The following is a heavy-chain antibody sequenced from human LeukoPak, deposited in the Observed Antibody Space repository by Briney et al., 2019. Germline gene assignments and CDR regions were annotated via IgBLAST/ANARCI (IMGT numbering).Heavy chain of an antibody. CDR2: INWNAGST. CDR3: VRVSTGYYFDS. V-gene: IGHV3-20*03. Sequence: PGVTLRLSSVASAFTFYDYALSRVPQGPGQGLKGFSSINWNAGSTRYADSVRGRFTISRDNARNSLYLQMNTLRADDTAFYYCVRVSTGYYFDSWGQGTLVPVSS. D-gene: IGHD6-19*01. CDR1: AFTFYDYA. J-gene: IGHJ4*02.